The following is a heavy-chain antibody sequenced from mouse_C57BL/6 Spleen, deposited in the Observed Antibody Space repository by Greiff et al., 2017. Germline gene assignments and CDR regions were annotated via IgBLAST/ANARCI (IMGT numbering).Heavy chain of an antibody. CDR1: GYTFTDYE. CDR3: TPTGRFAY. J-gene: IGHJ3*01. V-gene: IGHV1-15*01. CDR2: IDPETGGT. D-gene: IGHD4-1*02. Sequence: VQLQQSGAELVRPGASVTLSCKASGYTFTDYEMHWVKQTPVHGLEWIGAIDPETGGTAYNQKFKGKAILTADKSSSTAYMELRSLTSEDSAVYYCTPTGRFAYWGQGTLVTVSA.